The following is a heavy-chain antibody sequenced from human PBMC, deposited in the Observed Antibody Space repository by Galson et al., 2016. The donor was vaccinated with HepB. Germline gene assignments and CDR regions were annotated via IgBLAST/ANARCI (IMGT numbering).Heavy chain of an antibody. D-gene: IGHD2-2*01. CDR2: ISRSGDST. CDR3: VQGSTAPAV. CDR1: GFTFRNYG. V-gene: IGHV3-23*01. Sequence: SLRLSCAASGFTFRNYGMTWVRQAPGKVLEVVSSISRSGDSTDYADSVKGRFTISRGNSKNTLSLQMNSLTADDTAIYYCVQGSTAPAVWGKGTTVTVSS. J-gene: IGHJ6*04.